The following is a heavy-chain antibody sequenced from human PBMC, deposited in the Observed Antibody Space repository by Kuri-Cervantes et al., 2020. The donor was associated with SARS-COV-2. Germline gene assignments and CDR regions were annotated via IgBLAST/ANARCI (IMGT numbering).Heavy chain of an antibody. D-gene: IGHD3-22*01. V-gene: IGHV6-1*01. Sequence: SQTLSLTCAISGGSVSSNSAAWNWIRQSPSRGVEWLGRTYYRSKWYNDYAVSVKSQITINPDTSKNQFSLQLNSVTPEDTAVYYCARDYYYDSSGFYAFDIWGQGTMVTVSS. CDR2: TYYRSKWYN. CDR3: ARDYYYDSSGFYAFDI. J-gene: IGHJ3*02. CDR1: GGSVSSNSAA.